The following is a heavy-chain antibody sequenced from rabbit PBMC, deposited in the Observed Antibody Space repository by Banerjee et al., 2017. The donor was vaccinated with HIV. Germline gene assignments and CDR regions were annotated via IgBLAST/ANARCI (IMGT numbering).Heavy chain of an antibody. Sequence: QEQLVESGGGLVQPEGSLTLTCKASGSDISSNAMCWVRQAPGKGLELIACIYSSNGDKWYASWVNGRFTISRTSSTTVTLYMASLTAADTATYFCARDLAGVIGWNFNLWGPGTLVTVS. CDR1: GSDISSNA. CDR2: IYSSNGDK. J-gene: IGHJ4*01. CDR3: ARDLAGVIGWNFNL. V-gene: IGHV1S47*01. D-gene: IGHD4-1*01.